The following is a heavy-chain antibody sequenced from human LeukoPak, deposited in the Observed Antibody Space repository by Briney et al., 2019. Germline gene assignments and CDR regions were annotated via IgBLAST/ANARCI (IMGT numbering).Heavy chain of an antibody. CDR2: ITSSGNYV. CDR1: GFTFSSYA. J-gene: IGHJ4*02. Sequence: GGSLRLSCAASGFTFSSYAMNWDRQAPGKGLEWVSSITSSGNYVYYAGSVKGRFTISRDNAKSSLSLQMNSLKAEDTAVYYCARDPTAGDSWGQGTLVTVSS. D-gene: IGHD2-21*02. CDR3: ARDPTAGDS. V-gene: IGHV3-21*01.